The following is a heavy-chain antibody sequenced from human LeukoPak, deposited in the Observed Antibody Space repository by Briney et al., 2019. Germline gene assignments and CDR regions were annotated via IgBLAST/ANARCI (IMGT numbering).Heavy chain of an antibody. CDR3: ARWTTMVRTFDI. CDR1: GYTFTFFH. J-gene: IGHJ3*02. CDR2: INPNSGGT. D-gene: IGHD3-10*01. Sequence: GASVKVSCKASGYTFTFFHMHWERQAPGQGLEWMGRINPNSGGTNYAQKFQGRVTMTRDTAITTAYMELSRLRSDDTAVYYCARWTTMVRTFDIWGQGTMVTVSS. V-gene: IGHV1-2*02.